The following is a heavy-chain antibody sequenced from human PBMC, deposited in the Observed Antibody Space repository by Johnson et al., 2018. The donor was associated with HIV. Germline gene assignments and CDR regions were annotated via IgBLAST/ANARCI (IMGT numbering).Heavy chain of an antibody. V-gene: IGHV3-30*04. CDR3: ATSISTPPGAFDI. Sequence: HVQLVESGGGVVQPGRSLRLSCAASGFTFSSYAMHWVRQAPGKGLEWVAVISYDGSNKYYADSVKGRFTISRDNSKNTLYLQMNSLRAGDTAVYYCATSISTPPGAFDIWGQGTMVTVSS. D-gene: IGHD6-6*01. CDR2: ISYDGSNK. J-gene: IGHJ3*02. CDR1: GFTFSSYA.